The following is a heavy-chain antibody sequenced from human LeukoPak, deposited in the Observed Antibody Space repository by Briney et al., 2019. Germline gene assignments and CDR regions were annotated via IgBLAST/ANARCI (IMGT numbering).Heavy chain of an antibody. J-gene: IGHJ4*02. CDR3: AKDIVATISGDYFDY. CDR1: GFTFDDYA. V-gene: IGHV3-9*01. D-gene: IGHD5-12*01. Sequence: SLRLSRAASGFTFDDYAMHWVRQAPGKGLEWVSGISWNSGSIGYADSVKGRFTISRDNAKNSLYLQMNSLRAEDTALYYCAKDIVATISGDYFDYWGQGTLVTVSS. CDR2: ISWNSGSI.